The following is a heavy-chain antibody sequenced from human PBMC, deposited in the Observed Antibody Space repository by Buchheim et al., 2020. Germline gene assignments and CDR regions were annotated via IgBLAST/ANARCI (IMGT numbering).Heavy chain of an antibody. CDR2: IKEDGSEK. Sequence: DVQLVQSGGGLVQPGGSLRLSCAASGFTFSRDWMSWVRQAPGKGPEWVASIKEDGSEKYYVDSVEGRCTISRDNAKNSLYLQMNSLRAEDTAVYFCAREYDWGQGTL. CDR1: GFTFSRDW. CDR3: AREYD. V-gene: IGHV3-7*03. J-gene: IGHJ4*02.